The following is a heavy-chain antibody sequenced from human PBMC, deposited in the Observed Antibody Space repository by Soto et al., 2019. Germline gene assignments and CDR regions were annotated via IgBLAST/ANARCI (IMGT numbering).Heavy chain of an antibody. Sequence: PVGSLRLSCAASGFTFSSYWMSWVRQAPGKGLEWVANIKQDGSEKYYVDSVKGRFTISRDNAKNSLYLQMNSLRAEDTAVYYCARDYRTIRGAYYDFWSGYNYYYYYGMDVWGQGTTVTVSS. J-gene: IGHJ6*02. D-gene: IGHD3-3*01. CDR1: GFTFSSYW. V-gene: IGHV3-7*01. CDR2: IKQDGSEK. CDR3: ARDYRTIRGAYYDFWSGYNYYYYYGMDV.